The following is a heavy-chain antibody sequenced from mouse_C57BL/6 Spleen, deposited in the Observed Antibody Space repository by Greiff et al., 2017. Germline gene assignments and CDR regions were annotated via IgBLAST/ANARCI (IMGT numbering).Heavy chain of an antibody. Sequence: QVQLQQPGTELVKPGASVKLSCKASGYTFTSYWMHWVKQRPGQGLEWIGNINPSNGGTNYNEKFKSKATLTVDKSSSTAYMQLSSLTSEDSAVYYGARWGGYYYGSSYGAIDYWGQGTSVTVSS. V-gene: IGHV1-53*01. J-gene: IGHJ4*01. CDR1: GYTFTSYW. CDR3: ARWGGYYYGSSYGAIDY. CDR2: INPSNGGT. D-gene: IGHD1-1*01.